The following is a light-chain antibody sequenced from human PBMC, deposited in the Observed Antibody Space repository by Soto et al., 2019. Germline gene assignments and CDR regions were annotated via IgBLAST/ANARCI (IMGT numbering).Light chain of an antibody. J-gene: IGKJ1*01. CDR3: QQYLAAPRT. V-gene: IGKV4-1*01. CDR2: WAS. Sequence: DIVMTQSPDSLTVSLGERATINCKSSQSVLYSSNNKNYLAWYQQKPGQPPKLLIYWASTRESGVPDQFSGSGSGTDFTLTIRGRQAEDEAVYYCQQYLAAPRTFGQGPKVEIK. CDR1: QSVLYSSNNKNY.